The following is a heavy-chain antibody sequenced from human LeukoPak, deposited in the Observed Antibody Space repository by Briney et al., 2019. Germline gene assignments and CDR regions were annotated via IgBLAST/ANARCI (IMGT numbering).Heavy chain of an antibody. Sequence: GGSLRLSCAASGFTFSSFGIHWVRQSPGKGLEWVAVMSYDGGNEYYADSVKGRFTISRDNSKNTLYLQMNSLRAEDTAVYYCAKGDYKVPAAIWGYYYYGMDVWGQGTTVTVSS. CDR2: MSYDGGNE. J-gene: IGHJ6*02. CDR1: GFTFSSFG. CDR3: AKGDYKVPAAIWGYYYYGMDV. D-gene: IGHD2-2*01. V-gene: IGHV3-30*18.